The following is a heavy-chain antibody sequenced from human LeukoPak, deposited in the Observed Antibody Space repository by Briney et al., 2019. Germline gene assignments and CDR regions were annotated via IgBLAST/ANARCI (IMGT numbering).Heavy chain of an antibody. CDR3: ASGGGWLIDY. J-gene: IGHJ4*02. CDR2: IDNSGST. V-gene: IGHV4-4*08. Sequence: PSETLSLTCTVSGGHIDSFFWNCIRQPPGKGLEWIGYIDNSGSTKYNPSLKSRITISRDTSKNQFSLNLTSVTAADTAMYYCASGGGWLIDYWAQGTLVSVSS. CDR1: GGHIDSFF. D-gene: IGHD6-19*01.